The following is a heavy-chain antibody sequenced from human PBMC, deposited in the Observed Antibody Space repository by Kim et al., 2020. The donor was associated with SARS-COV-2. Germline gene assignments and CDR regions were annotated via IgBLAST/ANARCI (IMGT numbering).Heavy chain of an antibody. J-gene: IGHJ4*02. V-gene: IGHV3-7*01. CDR3: ARAVGD. CDR2: KQDGREK. D-gene: IGHD4-17*01. Sequence: KQDGREKYCVDLLEGRFTTSRDNAKNSLYLQMNSLRAEDTAVYYCARAVGDWGQGTLVTVSS.